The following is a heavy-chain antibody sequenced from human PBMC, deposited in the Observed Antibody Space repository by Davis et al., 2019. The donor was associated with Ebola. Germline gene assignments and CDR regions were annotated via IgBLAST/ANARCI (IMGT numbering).Heavy chain of an antibody. CDR2: ISGSAGRT. V-gene: IGHV3-23*01. D-gene: IGHD5-12*01. CDR3: AKGYDLATFDY. Sequence: GESLKISCAASGFNFNSYAMNWVRQAPGKGLEWVSGISGSAGRTDYADSVKGRFTISRDNSKNTLYLQMNSLRAEDTAVYYCAKGYDLATFDYWGQGTLVTVSS. J-gene: IGHJ4*02. CDR1: GFNFNSYA.